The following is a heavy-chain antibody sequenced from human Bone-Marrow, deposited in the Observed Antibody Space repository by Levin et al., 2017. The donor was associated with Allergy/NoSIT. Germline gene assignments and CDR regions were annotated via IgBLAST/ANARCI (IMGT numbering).Heavy chain of an antibody. Sequence: SETLSLTCTVSGGSISSYYWSWIRQPPGKGLEWIGYIYYSGSTNYNPSLKSRVTISVDTSKNQFSLKLSSVTAADTAVYYCARVAYYDFWSGYLGRDWFDPWGQGTLVTVSS. D-gene: IGHD3-3*01. CDR3: ARVAYYDFWSGYLGRDWFDP. CDR2: IYYSGST. J-gene: IGHJ5*02. V-gene: IGHV4-59*01. CDR1: GGSISSYY.